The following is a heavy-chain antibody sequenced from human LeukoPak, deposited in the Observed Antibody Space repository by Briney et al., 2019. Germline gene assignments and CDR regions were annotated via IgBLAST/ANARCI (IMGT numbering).Heavy chain of an antibody. J-gene: IGHJ4*02. CDR2: TWYDGSNK. CDR3: ARDCDGNCSGGSCYSGFDY. V-gene: IGHV3-33*01. CDR1: AFTFSSYS. Sequence: GGSLRLSCSASAFTFSSYSMLCDPQAPGKGLLGVAVTWYDGSNKYYAHSVKVPFTISRDNSKTTLYLQMNRLRAEDTAVYYCARDCDGNCSGGSCYSGFDYWGQGTLVTVSS. D-gene: IGHD2-15*01.